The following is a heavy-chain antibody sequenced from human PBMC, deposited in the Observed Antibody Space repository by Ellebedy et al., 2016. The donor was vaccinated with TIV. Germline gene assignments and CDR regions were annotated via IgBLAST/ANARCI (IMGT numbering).Heavy chain of an antibody. Sequence: GESLKISXAASGFTFSSYWMSWVRQAPGKGLEWVANIKQDGSEKYYVDSVKGRFTISRDNAKNSLYLQMNSLRDEDTAVYYCARDHSGSYREFDYWGQGTLVTVSS. D-gene: IGHD1-26*01. V-gene: IGHV3-7*01. CDR2: IKQDGSEK. CDR3: ARDHSGSYREFDY. J-gene: IGHJ4*02. CDR1: GFTFSSYW.